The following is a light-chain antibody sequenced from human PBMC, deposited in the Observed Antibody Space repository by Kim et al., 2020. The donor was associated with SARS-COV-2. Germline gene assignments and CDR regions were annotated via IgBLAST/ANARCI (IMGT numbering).Light chain of an antibody. Sequence: LGQAIRITGQGDSLRNYYANWYQPKPGQAPVLVIYGKNNRPSGIPHRFSGSSSGNTASLTITGAQAEDEADYYCNSRDSSGNHLRVFGGGTQLTVL. J-gene: IGLJ3*02. V-gene: IGLV3-19*01. CDR3: NSRDSSGNHLRV. CDR1: SLRNYY. CDR2: GKN.